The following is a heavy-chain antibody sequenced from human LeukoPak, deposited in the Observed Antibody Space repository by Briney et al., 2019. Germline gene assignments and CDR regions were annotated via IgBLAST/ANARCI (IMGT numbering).Heavy chain of an antibody. CDR3: AGAEEQWLHYFDY. CDR2: IYTSGST. J-gene: IGHJ4*02. Sequence: PSETLSLTCTVSGGSISSYYWSWLRQPAGKGLEWIGRIYTSGSTNYNPSLKSRVTMSVDTSKNQFSLKLSSVTAADTAVYYCAGAEEQWLHYFDYWGQGTLVTVSS. D-gene: IGHD6-19*01. V-gene: IGHV4-4*07. CDR1: GGSISSYY.